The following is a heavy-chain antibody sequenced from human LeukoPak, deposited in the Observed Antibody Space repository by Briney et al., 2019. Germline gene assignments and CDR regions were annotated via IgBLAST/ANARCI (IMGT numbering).Heavy chain of an antibody. CDR3: AGYGDYAP. CDR2: ISTSSTTM. CDR1: GFTFSNHN. Sequence: GESLRLSCAASGFTFSNHNMNWVRQAPGKGLEWVSYISTSSTTMYYADSVKGRFTISRDKAKNLLYLQMNSLRAEDTAVYYCAGYGDYAPWGQGTLVTVSS. V-gene: IGHV3-48*01. D-gene: IGHD4-17*01. J-gene: IGHJ5*02.